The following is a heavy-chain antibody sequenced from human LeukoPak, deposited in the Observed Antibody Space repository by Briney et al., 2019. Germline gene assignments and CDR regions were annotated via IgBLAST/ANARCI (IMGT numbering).Heavy chain of an antibody. CDR2: ISYDGSNK. D-gene: IGHD2-15*01. Sequence: GGSLRLSCAASGFTFSSYAMHWVRQAPGKGLEWVAVISYDGSNKYYADSVKGRFTISRDNSKNTLYLQMNSLRAEDTAVYYCARDNGATLDYWGQGTLVTVPS. CDR1: GFTFSSYA. V-gene: IGHV3-30-3*01. J-gene: IGHJ4*02. CDR3: ARDNGATLDY.